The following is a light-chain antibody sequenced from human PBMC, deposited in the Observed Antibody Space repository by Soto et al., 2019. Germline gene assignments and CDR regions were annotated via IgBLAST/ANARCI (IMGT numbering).Light chain of an antibody. J-gene: IGKJ1*01. CDR2: GAS. Sequence: DIQMTQSPSSLSASVGDRVTITCRASQSISTYVNWYQQKPGKAPNLLIFGASRLQSGVPSRFSGSRSGTDFTLTISSLRPEDFATYFWQQRFSQPWTFGQGTKVEIK. CDR3: QQRFSQPWT. V-gene: IGKV1-39*01. CDR1: QSISTY.